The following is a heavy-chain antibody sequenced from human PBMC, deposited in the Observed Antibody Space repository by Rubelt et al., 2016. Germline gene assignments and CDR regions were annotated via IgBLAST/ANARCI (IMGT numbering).Heavy chain of an antibody. CDR1: GYTFVSYY. Sequence: QVQLVQSGAEVRKPGASVQVSRKASGYTFVSYYIHWVRQAPGQGLEWLGLVDPSRGGTDSGQKFQGRVTMTRETSTNTGYMELSSRISDDTVVYYWAGYQEGVSLDFWGQGTLVTVSS. V-gene: IGHV1-46*01. CDR2: VDPSRGGT. D-gene: IGHD2-8*01. CDR3: AGYQEGVSLDF. J-gene: IGHJ4*02.